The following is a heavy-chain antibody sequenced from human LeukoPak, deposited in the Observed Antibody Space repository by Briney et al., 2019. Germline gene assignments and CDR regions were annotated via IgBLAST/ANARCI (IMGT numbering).Heavy chain of an antibody. CDR2: INPNSGGT. V-gene: IGHV1-2*04. Sequence: ASVKVSCKASGYTFTGYYMHWVRQAPGQGLEWMGRINPNSGGTNYAQKFQGWVTMTRDTSISTAYMELSRLRSDDTAVYYCARAGVATIEGSEEFDYWGQGTLVTVSS. CDR1: GYTFTGYY. J-gene: IGHJ4*02. D-gene: IGHD5-12*01. CDR3: ARAGVATIEGSEEFDY.